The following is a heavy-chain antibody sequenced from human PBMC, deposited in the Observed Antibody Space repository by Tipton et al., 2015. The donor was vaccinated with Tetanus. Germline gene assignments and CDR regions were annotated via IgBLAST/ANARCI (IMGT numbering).Heavy chain of an antibody. CDR3: ARSNFAYSKKGPFDS. D-gene: IGHD2-21*01. CDR1: GDSISSGDFY. V-gene: IGHV4-31*03. CDR2: IYFTGTT. Sequence: TLSLTCTVSGDSISSGDFYWSWIRQHPGKGLEWIGYIYFTGTTYYNPSLESRLTISIDTSKNQFSLELTSVTAADTAVYYCARSNFAYSKKGPFDSWGQGMLVTVSS. J-gene: IGHJ4*02.